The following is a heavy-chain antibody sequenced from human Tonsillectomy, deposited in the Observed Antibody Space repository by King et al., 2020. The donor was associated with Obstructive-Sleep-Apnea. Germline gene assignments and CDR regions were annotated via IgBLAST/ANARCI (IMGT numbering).Heavy chain of an antibody. J-gene: IGHJ3*02. Sequence: VQLVESGGGVVQPGRSLRLSCAASGFTFSGYAMHLVRQAPGKGLEWVAIISYDGSNEYYADSGKVRFTISRDNSKNTLYLQMNRLRAADTAVYYCAGECGGDCFEDAFDIWGQGTMVTVSS. CDR2: ISYDGSNE. D-gene: IGHD2-21*02. CDR3: AGECGGDCFEDAFDI. V-gene: IGHV3-30-3*01. CDR1: GFTFSGYA.